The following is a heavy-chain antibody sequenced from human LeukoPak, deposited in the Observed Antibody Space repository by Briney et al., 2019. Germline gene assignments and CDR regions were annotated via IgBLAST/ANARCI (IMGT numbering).Heavy chain of an antibody. J-gene: IGHJ4*02. V-gene: IGHV4-30-4*01. Sequence: SQTLSLTCTVSGGSISSGDYYWSWIRQPPGKGLEWIGYIYYSGSTYYNPSLKSRVTISVDTSKNQFSLKLSSVTAADTAVYYCARSPLPMVRGPVFYDYWGQGTLVTVSS. CDR1: GGSISSGDYY. CDR2: IYYSGST. CDR3: ARSPLPMVRGPVFYDY. D-gene: IGHD3-10*01.